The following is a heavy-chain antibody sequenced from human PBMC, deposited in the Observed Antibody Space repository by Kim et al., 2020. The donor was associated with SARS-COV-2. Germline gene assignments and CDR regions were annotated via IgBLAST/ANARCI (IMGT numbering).Heavy chain of an antibody. Sequence: GGSLRLSCAASGFTFSSYEMNWVRQAPGKGLEWVSDISSSGSTIYYADSVKGRFTISRDNAKNSLYLQMNSLRDEDTAVYYCAVEMATYYYYYYGMDVWGQGTTVTVSS. CDR3: AVEMATYYYYYYGMDV. V-gene: IGHV3-48*03. D-gene: IGHD5-12*01. CDR1: GFTFSSYE. CDR2: ISSSGSTI. J-gene: IGHJ6*02.